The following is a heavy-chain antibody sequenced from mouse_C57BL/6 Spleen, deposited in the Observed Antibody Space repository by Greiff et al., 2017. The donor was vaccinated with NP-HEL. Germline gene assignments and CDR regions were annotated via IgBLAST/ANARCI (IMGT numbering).Heavy chain of an antibody. V-gene: IGHV1-66*01. D-gene: IGHD1-1*01. Sequence: QVQLKQSGPELVKPGASVKISCKASGYSFTSYYIHWVKQRPGQGLEWIGWIYPGSGNTKYNEKFKGKATLTADTSSSTAYMQLSSLTSEDSAVYYCARSDGSSYGGYFDVWGTGTTVTVSS. CDR2: IYPGSGNT. J-gene: IGHJ1*03. CDR1: GYSFTSYY. CDR3: ARSDGSSYGGYFDV.